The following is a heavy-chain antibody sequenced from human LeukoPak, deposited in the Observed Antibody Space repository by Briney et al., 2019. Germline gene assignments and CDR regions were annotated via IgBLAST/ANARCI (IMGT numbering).Heavy chain of an antibody. V-gene: IGHV3-30-3*01. Sequence: GGSLRLSCVATGFTFDNYAMHWVRQAPGKGLEWVALVSHDGSNKYYADSVKGRFTISRDNSKNTLYLQMNSLRAEDTAVYYCAKDATPTSLNSKKYSSSGAFDIWGQGTMVTVSS. D-gene: IGHD6-6*01. J-gene: IGHJ3*02. CDR3: AKDATPTSLNSKKYSSSGAFDI. CDR2: VSHDGSNK. CDR1: GFTFDNYA.